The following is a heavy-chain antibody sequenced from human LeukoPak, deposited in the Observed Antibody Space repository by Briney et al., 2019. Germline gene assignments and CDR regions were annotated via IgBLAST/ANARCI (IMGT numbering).Heavy chain of an antibody. CDR1: GYTFTGYY. J-gene: IGHJ5*02. Sequence: ASVKVSCKASGYTFTGYYMHWVRQAPGQGLEWMGWINPNSGGTNYAQKFQGRVTMTRDTSISTAYMELSRLRSDDTAVYYCARAVVVVPAATRKFDLWGQGTLVTVSS. CDR2: INPNSGGT. CDR3: ARAVVVVPAATRKFDL. D-gene: IGHD2-2*01. V-gene: IGHV1-2*02.